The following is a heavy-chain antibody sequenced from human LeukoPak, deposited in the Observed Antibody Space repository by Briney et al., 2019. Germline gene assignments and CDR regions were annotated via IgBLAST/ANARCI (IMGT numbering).Heavy chain of an antibody. CDR1: GFTFSSYA. CDR2: ISGSGGST. CDR3: AKRSGYTTGWFFDF. J-gene: IGHJ4*02. D-gene: IGHD6-19*01. Sequence: PGGSLRPSSAASGFTFSSYAMSWVRQAPGKGLEWVSAISGSGGSTYYADSVKGRFTISRDNYKNTLFLQMNSLRAEDTAVFYCAKRSGYTTGWFFDFWGQGTLVTVSS. V-gene: IGHV3-23*01.